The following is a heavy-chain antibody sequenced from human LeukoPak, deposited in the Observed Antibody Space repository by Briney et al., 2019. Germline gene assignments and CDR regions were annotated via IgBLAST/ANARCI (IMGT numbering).Heavy chain of an antibody. CDR1: GYTFTSYD. D-gene: IGHD4-17*01. CDR2: MNPNSGNT. CDR3: ARPPRGDYDPYYYYYGMDV. J-gene: IGHJ6*02. Sequence: ASVKVSCKASGYTFTSYDINWGRQATGQGLEWMGWMNPNSGNTGYAQKFQGRVTMTRNTSISTAYMELSSLRSEDTAVYYCARPPRGDYDPYYYYYGMDVWGQGTTVTVSS. V-gene: IGHV1-8*01.